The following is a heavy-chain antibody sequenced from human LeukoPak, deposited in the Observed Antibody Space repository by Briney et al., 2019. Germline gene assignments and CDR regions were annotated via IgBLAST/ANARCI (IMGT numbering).Heavy chain of an antibody. CDR2: INPNSGGT. V-gene: IGHV1-2*02. CDR3: ASGPGGVGATSWFDP. J-gene: IGHJ5*02. CDR1: GYTFTSYD. Sequence: ASVKVSCKASGYTFTSYDINWVRQAPGQGLEWMGWINPNSGGTNYAQKFQGRVTMTRDTSISTAYTELSRLRSDDTAVYYCASGPGGVGATSWFDPWGQGTLVTVSS. D-gene: IGHD1-26*01.